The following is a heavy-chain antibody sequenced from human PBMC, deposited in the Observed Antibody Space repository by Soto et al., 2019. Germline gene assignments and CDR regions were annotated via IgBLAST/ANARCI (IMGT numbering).Heavy chain of an antibody. CDR1: GFTFSSYA. J-gene: IGHJ6*02. CDR2: ISSNGGST. D-gene: IGHD2-2*02. CDR3: VKGGERCSSTSCYNYYYYYGMDV. Sequence: PGGSLRLSCSASGFTFSSYAMHWVRQAQGKGLEYVSAISSNGGSTYYADSVKGRFTISRDNSKNTLYLQMSSLRAEDTAVYYCVKGGERCSSTSCYNYYYYYGMDVWGQGTTVTVSS. V-gene: IGHV3-64D*06.